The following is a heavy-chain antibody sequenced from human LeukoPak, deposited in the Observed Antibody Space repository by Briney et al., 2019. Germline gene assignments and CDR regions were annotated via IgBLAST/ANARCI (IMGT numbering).Heavy chain of an antibody. Sequence: GGSLRLSCVASGFTFSRYGMHWVRQAPGKGLEWVAVILLDGSKEFYTDSVKGRFTISRDNSKNTLYLQMNSLRAEDTAVYFCAKEKDSSGYFDYWGQGILVTVSS. V-gene: IGHV3-33*03. CDR3: AKEKDSSGYFDY. CDR1: GFTFSRYG. D-gene: IGHD3-22*01. J-gene: IGHJ4*02. CDR2: ILLDGSKE.